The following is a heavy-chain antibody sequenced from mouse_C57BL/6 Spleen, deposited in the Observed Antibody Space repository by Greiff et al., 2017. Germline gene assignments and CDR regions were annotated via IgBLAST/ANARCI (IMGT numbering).Heavy chain of an antibody. V-gene: IGHV1-74*01. CDR3: AMGGNYEGDYARDY. J-gene: IGHJ4*01. CDR1: GYTFTSYW. CDR2: IHPSDSDT. Sequence: VQLQQPGAELVKPGASVKVSCKGSGYTFTSYWMHWVKQRPGKGLEWIGRIHPSDSDTNYNQKIKGKATLTVDKSSSTAYMQLSSLTSEDSAVYYCAMGGNYEGDYARDYWGQGTSVTVSS. D-gene: IGHD2-1*01.